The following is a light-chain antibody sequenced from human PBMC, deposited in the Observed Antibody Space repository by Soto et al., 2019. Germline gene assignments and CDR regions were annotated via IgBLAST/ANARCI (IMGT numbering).Light chain of an antibody. CDR2: SAS. V-gene: IGKV3-20*01. Sequence: EIVLTQSPGTLSLSPGERATLSCRASQSVSASYLVWYQHKPGQAPRLLIYSASNRATGIPERFSGSGSGTDFTLTISRLEPEDFAVYYCQQYLTSPKTFGQGTKVDI. CDR3: QQYLTSPKT. CDR1: QSVSASY. J-gene: IGKJ1*01.